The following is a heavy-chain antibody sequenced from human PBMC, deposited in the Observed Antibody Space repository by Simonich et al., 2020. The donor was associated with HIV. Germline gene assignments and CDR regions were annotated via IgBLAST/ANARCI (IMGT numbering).Heavy chain of an antibody. CDR1: GFTFSNAW. CDR2: IKSKTDGGTT. CDR3: TTDYSYTSVLLWFGEF. J-gene: IGHJ4*02. D-gene: IGHD3-10*01. Sequence: EVQLVEAGGGLVKPGGSLRLSCAASGFTFSNAWMSWVRQAPGKGLEWVGRIKSKTDGGTTDYAAPVKRRFTISIDNSKNTLYQQMNSLKTEDTAVYYCTTDYSYTSVLLWFGEFWGQGTLVTVSS. V-gene: IGHV3-15*01.